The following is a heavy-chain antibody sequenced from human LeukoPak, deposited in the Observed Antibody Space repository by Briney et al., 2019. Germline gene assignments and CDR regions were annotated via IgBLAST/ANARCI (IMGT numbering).Heavy chain of an antibody. Sequence: PGGSLRLSCAASGFTFSSYWMSWVRQAPGKGLEWVANINQDGSEKYYVDSVKGRFTISRDNAKNSLYLQMNSLRAEDTAVYYCAKITPARCFDYWGQGTLVTVSS. CDR3: AKITPARCFDY. V-gene: IGHV3-7*01. J-gene: IGHJ4*02. CDR1: GFTFSSYW. CDR2: INQDGSEK. D-gene: IGHD3-16*01.